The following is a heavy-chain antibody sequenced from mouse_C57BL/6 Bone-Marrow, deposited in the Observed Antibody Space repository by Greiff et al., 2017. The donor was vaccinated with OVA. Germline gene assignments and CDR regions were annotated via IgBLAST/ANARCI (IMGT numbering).Heavy chain of an antibody. CDR2: IDPSDSYT. J-gene: IGHJ3*01. V-gene: IGHV1-69*01. Sequence: VQLQQPGAELVMPGASVKLSCKASGYTFTSYWMHWVKQRPGQGLEWIGEIDPSDSYTNYNQKFKGKSTLTVDKSSSTAYMQLSSLTSEDSAVYYCARSLGSYQAWFAYWGQGTLVTVSA. D-gene: IGHD1-1*02. CDR3: ARSLGSYQAWFAY. CDR1: GYTFTSYW.